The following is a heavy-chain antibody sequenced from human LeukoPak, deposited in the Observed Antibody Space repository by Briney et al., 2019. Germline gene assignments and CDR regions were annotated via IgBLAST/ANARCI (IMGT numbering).Heavy chain of an antibody. V-gene: IGHV3-30-3*01. Sequence: PGGSLRLSCAASGFTFSSYAMHWVRQAPGKGLEWVAVISYDGSNKYYADSVKGRFTISRDNSKNTLYLQMNSLRAEDTAVYYCARVEDYYDSSGYLDYWGQGTLVTVSS. CDR3: ARVEDYYDSSGYLDY. D-gene: IGHD3-22*01. J-gene: IGHJ4*02. CDR1: GFTFSSYA. CDR2: ISYDGSNK.